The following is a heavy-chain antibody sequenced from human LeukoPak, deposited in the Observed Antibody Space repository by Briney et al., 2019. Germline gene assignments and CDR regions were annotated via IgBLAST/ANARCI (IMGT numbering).Heavy chain of an antibody. CDR3: AIPPRSSYYYGSGSYSDY. CDR2: ISSSGSTI. D-gene: IGHD3-10*01. Sequence: GGSLRLSCAASGFTFSSYEMNWVRQAPGKGLEWVSYISSSGSTIYYADSVKGRFTISRDNAKNSLYLQMNSLRAEDTAVYYCAIPPRSSYYYGSGSYSDYWGQGTLVTVSS. J-gene: IGHJ4*02. V-gene: IGHV3-48*03. CDR1: GFTFSSYE.